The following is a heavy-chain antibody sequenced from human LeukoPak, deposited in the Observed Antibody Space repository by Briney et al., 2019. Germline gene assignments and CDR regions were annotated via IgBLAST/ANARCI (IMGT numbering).Heavy chain of an antibody. V-gene: IGHV4-59*08. CDR3: ARHTSRGVRGLGWFDP. D-gene: IGHD3-10*01. Sequence: SETLSLTCAVSGGSISTYYWSWIRQPPGKGLEWIGYIYHSGSTSYNPSLKSRVTISVDTSKNQFSLKLSSVTAADTAVYYCARHTSRGVRGLGWFDPWGQGTLVTVSS. J-gene: IGHJ5*02. CDR2: IYHSGST. CDR1: GGSISTYY.